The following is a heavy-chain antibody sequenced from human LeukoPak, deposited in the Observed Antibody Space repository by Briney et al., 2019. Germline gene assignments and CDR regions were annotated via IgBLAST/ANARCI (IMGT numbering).Heavy chain of an antibody. V-gene: IGHV4-34*01. J-gene: IGHJ6*03. CDR3: ARNPRNPTNYYYYMDV. Sequence: PSETLSLTCAVYGGSFSGYYWSWIRQPPGKGLEWIGEINHSGSTNYNPSLKSRVTISVDTSKNQFSLKLNSVTAADTAVYYCARNPRNPTNYYYYMDVWGRGTTVTVSS. CDR1: GGSFSGYY. CDR2: INHSGST. D-gene: IGHD1-14*01.